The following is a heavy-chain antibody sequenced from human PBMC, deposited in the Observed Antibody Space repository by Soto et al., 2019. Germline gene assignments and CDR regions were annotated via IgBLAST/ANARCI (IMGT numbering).Heavy chain of an antibody. J-gene: IGHJ4*02. CDR2: IYDSGST. Sequence: PTETLSLTCTVSAGYISNYYWSWVRQPPGKGLEWIGYIYDSGSTNYNPSLKSRVTISVDTSKNQFSLRLTSVTAADTAVYYCAAAPRYWGQGTLVTVSS. D-gene: IGHD2-15*01. CDR1: AGYISNYY. CDR3: AAAPRY. V-gene: IGHV4-59*01.